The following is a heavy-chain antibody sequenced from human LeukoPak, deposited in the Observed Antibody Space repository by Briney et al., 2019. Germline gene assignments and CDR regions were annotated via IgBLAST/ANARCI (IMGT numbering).Heavy chain of an antibody. J-gene: IGHJ3*02. CDR2: IGTAGDT. D-gene: IGHD2-15*01. CDR3: ARSRGYCSGGSCYSEAFDI. Sequence: GGSLRLSCAASGFTFSSYDMHWVRQATGKGLEWVSAIGTAGDTYYPGSVKGRFTISRENAKNSLYLQMNSLRAGDTAVYYCARSRGYCSGGSCYSEAFDIWGQGTMVTVSS. CDR1: GFTFSSYD. V-gene: IGHV3-13*01.